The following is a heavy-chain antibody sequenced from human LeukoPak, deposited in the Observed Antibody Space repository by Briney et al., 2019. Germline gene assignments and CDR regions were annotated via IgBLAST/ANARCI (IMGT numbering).Heavy chain of an antibody. J-gene: IGHJ3*02. CDR2: IYYSGST. CDR1: GGSISSYY. CDR3: ARYSAGTPVDDAFDI. Sequence: SETLSLTCTVSGGSISSYYWSWIRQPPGKGLEWIGYIYYSGSTNYNPSLKSRVTISVDTSKNQFSLKLSSVTAADTAVYYCARYSAGTPVDDAFDIWGQGTMVTVSS. V-gene: IGHV4-59*01. D-gene: IGHD1-1*01.